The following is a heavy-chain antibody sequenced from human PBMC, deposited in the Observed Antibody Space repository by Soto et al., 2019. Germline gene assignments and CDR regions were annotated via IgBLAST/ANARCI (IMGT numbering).Heavy chain of an antibody. CDR1: GYRFTSSW. Sequence: PGESLKISCKASGYRFTSSWIGWVRPMPGKGLEWMGIIYPGDSDTRYRPSFQGQVTISADKSSSTAYLQWNSLQASDTAMYYCARLPGIVAPGTVFLDNWGQGTMVTVSS. CDR2: IYPGDSDT. V-gene: IGHV5-51*01. CDR3: ARLPGIVAPGTVFLDN. D-gene: IGHD1-1*01. J-gene: IGHJ4*02.